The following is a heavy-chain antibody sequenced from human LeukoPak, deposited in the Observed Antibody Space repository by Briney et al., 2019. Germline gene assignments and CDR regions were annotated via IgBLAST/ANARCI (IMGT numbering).Heavy chain of an antibody. V-gene: IGHV3-23*01. Sequence: GGSLRLSCAASGFTFNNYVMSWVRKAPGKGLEWVSAISGTTGSTYYADPLKGLFPISRDNSKNTLYLQMNSLRAEDTAVYYCVKLNTAMITYFDYWGQGTLVTVSS. CDR1: GFTFNNYV. J-gene: IGHJ4*02. CDR2: ISGTTGST. CDR3: VKLNTAMITYFDY. D-gene: IGHD5-18*01.